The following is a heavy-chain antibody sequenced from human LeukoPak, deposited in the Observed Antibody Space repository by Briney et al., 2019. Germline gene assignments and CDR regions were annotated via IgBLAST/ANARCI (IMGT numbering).Heavy chain of an antibody. Sequence: GESLKISCKGSGYGFSSYWIGWVRQMPGKGLEWMGIIYPGDSETRYSPTFQGQVTLSADKSISTAYLQWSSLRASDTAMYYCARHDQLGEQALSIIYWGQGTPATVSS. CDR2: IYPGDSET. CDR1: GYGFSSYW. D-gene: IGHD7-27*01. J-gene: IGHJ4*02. CDR3: ARHDQLGEQALSIIY. V-gene: IGHV5-51*01.